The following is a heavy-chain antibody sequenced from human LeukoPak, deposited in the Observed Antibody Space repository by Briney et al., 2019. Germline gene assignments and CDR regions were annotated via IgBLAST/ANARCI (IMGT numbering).Heavy chain of an antibody. D-gene: IGHD5-12*01. Sequence: GRSLRLSCAASGFAFSKYAMHWVRQAPGKGLERVTIISDDGRSNYADSVEGRFTISRDNSKNTLYLQMSSLRAEDTAVYYCASTSGYDFWDMGYWGQGTLVTVSS. CDR3: ASTSGYDFWDMGY. J-gene: IGHJ4*02. V-gene: IGHV3-30*04. CDR1: GFAFSKYA. CDR2: ISDDGRS.